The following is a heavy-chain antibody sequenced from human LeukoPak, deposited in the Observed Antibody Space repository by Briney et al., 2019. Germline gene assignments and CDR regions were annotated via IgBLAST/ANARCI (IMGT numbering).Heavy chain of an antibody. CDR3: ATDSVVPAAPWWDYYGMDV. V-gene: IGHV3-23*01. CDR1: AFPFSTYV. CDR2: ISGDGART. J-gene: IGHJ6*02. Sequence: GGSLRLSCAASAFPFSTYVMSWVRQAPGGGLEWISSISGDGARTYYTNSVKGRFTIFRDNPKNTLFLQVNSLRVEDTAVYYCATDSVVPAAPWWDYYGMDVWGQGTTVTVSS. D-gene: IGHD2-2*01.